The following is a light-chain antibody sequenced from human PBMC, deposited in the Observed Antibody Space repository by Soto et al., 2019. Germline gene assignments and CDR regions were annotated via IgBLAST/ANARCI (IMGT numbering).Light chain of an antibody. V-gene: IGKV1-5*01. CDR1: QSISSW. J-gene: IGKJ2*01. CDR3: QQYNSYSYT. Sequence: DIQMTQSPSTLSASVGDRVTITCRASQSISSWLAWYQQIPGKAPKLLIYDASSLESGVPSRFSGSGSGTEFTLTISSLQPDDFAPSYCQQYNSYSYTFGQGTKLEIK. CDR2: DAS.